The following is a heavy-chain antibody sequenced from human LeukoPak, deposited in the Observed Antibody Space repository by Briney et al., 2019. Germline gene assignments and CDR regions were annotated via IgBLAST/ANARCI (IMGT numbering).Heavy chain of an antibody. D-gene: IGHD1-26*01. CDR2: ISAYNGNT. V-gene: IGHV1-18*01. Sequence: MGWISAYNGNTNYAQNLQGRVTMTTDTSTSTAYMELRSLRSDDTAVYYCARVIVGATPLDYWGQGTLVTVSS. CDR3: ARVIVGATPLDY. J-gene: IGHJ4*02.